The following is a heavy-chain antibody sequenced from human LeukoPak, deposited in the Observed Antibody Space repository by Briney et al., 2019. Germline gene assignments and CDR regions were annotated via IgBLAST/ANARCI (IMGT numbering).Heavy chain of an antibody. CDR3: ARVTLDYLEYWYFDL. D-gene: IGHD4-11*01. V-gene: IGHV1-2*02. CDR1: GYTFTGYY. Sequence: ASVKGSCKASGYTFTGYYMHWVRQAPGQGLEWMGWINPNSGGTNYAQKFQGRVTMTRDTSISTAYMELSRLRSDDTAVYYCARVTLDYLEYWYFDLWGRGTLVTVSS. J-gene: IGHJ2*01. CDR2: INPNSGGT.